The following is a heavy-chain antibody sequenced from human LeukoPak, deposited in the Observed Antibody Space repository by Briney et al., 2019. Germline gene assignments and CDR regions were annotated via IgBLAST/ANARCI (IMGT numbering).Heavy chain of an antibody. V-gene: IGHV3-66*02. D-gene: IGHD3-3*01. J-gene: IGHJ6*03. CDR3: ARDGVDFWSGVYYYYYMDV. CDR2: IYSGGST. CDR1: GFTVSSNY. Sequence: GGSLRLSCAASGFTVSSNYMSWVRQAPGKGLEWVSVIYSGGSTYYADSVKGRFTISRGNSKNTLYLQMNSLRAEDTAVYYCARDGVDFWSGVYYYYYMDVWGKGTTVTVSS.